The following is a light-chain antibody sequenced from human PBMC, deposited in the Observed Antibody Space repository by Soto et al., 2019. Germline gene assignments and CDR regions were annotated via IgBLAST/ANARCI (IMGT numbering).Light chain of an antibody. CDR1: QSVHNC. CDR3: QQYNTHCT. V-gene: IGKV1-5*01. Sequence: IQMTQAPSTLAASLGDIVAITCLASQSVHNCCACYHQKAGQAPKLLIYDASILETGVPSRFSGSRSGREFTLTISRLQPDDFATYYCQQYNTHCTFGQGTQLDIK. CDR2: DAS. J-gene: IGKJ1*01.